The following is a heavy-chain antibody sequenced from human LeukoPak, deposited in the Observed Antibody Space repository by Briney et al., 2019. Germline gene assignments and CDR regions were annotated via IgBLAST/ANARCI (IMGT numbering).Heavy chain of an antibody. CDR3: ARDHPEILTGYYNGWYFDL. D-gene: IGHD3-9*01. CDR1: GFTFSSYA. Sequence: PGGSLRLSCAVSGFTFSSYAMHWVRQAPGKGLEWVAVISYDGSNKYYADSVKGRFTISRDNSKNTLYLQMNSLRAEDTAVYYCARDHPEILTGYYNGWYFDLWGRGTLVTVSS. V-gene: IGHV3-30*04. J-gene: IGHJ2*01. CDR2: ISYDGSNK.